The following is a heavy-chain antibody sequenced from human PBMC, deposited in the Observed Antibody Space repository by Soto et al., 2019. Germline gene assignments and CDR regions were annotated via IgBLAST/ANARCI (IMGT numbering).Heavy chain of an antibody. CDR3: ARDRDPRTIYVVDAFDI. D-gene: IGHD2-2*01. Sequence: QVQLVQSGAEVKKPGASVKVSCKASGYTFTSYGITWVRQAPGQGLEWMGWISAYNGNTNYAQKLQGRVTMTTDTSTSTAYMEQRSLRSDDTSVYYCARDRDPRTIYVVDAFDIWGQGTMVTVSS. V-gene: IGHV1-18*01. CDR2: ISAYNGNT. CDR1: GYTFTSYG. J-gene: IGHJ3*02.